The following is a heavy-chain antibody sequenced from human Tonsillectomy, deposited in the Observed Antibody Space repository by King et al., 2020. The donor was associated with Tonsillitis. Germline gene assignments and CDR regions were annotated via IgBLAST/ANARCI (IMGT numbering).Heavy chain of an antibody. Sequence: QLVQSGAEVKKPGESLRISCKGSGYSFSSYWISWVRQMPGKGLEWMGNIDPSDSYTNYSPSFQGHVTISADKSISTAYLQWSSLKASDTAMYYCVRRSNDFWSGSQYSPSESTYFYMDVWGKGTTVTVSS. D-gene: IGHD3-3*01. CDR2: IDPSDSYT. CDR3: VRRSNDFWSGSQYSPSESTYFYMDV. J-gene: IGHJ6*03. V-gene: IGHV5-10-1*01. CDR1: GYSFSSYW.